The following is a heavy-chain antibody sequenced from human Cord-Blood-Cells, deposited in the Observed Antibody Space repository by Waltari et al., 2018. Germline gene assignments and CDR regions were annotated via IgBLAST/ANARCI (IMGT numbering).Heavy chain of an antibody. CDR2: IITIFGTA. D-gene: IGHD6-13*01. Sequence: QVQLVQSGAEVKKPGSSVKLSCTASGGTFSSYAISLRRQAPEQGLEWMGGIITIFGTANYAQKFQGRVTITADESTSTAYMELSSLRSEDTAVYYCARESGSSSWYPDAFDIWGQGTMVTVSS. CDR1: GGTFSSYA. J-gene: IGHJ3*02. CDR3: ARESGSSSWYPDAFDI. V-gene: IGHV1-69*01.